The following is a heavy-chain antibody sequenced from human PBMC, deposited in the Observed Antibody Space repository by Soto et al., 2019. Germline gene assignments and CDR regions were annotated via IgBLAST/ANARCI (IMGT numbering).Heavy chain of an antibody. V-gene: IGHV4-4*02. D-gene: IGHD3-22*01. CDR2: IYHSGST. Sequence: PSETLSLTCAVSVGSIISSNWCSWVRQPPGKGLEWIGEIYHSGSTDYNPSLKSRVTISVDKSKTQFSLKLSSVTAAATAVYYCARNPYSDSKYGGDYYYYNGMDGWGQGTTVTVSS. CDR3: ARNPYSDSKYGGDYYYYNGMDG. CDR1: VGSIISSNW. J-gene: IGHJ6*02.